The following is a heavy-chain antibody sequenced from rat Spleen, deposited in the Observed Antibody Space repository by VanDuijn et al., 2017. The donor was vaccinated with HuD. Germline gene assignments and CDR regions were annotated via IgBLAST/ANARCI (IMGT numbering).Heavy chain of an antibody. J-gene: IGHJ3*01. Sequence: EVQLVESDGGLVQPGRSLKLSCAASGFTFSDYNMAWVRQAPKKGLEWVATISSDGSNTYYRDSVKGRFTISRDNAKRTLFLQMDSLRSEDTATYYCARQDTSGYSNWFAYWGQGTLVTVSS. CDR1: GFTFSDYN. V-gene: IGHV5-7*01. CDR3: ARQDTSGYSNWFAY. CDR2: ISSDGSNT. D-gene: IGHD4-3*01.